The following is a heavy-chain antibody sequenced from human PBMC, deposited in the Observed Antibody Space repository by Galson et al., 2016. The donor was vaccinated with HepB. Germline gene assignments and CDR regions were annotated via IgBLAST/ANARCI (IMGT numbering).Heavy chain of an antibody. CDR1: GGSISTYY. J-gene: IGHJ3*02. Sequence: LTCTVSGGSISTYYWSWIRQPPGEGLEWIGYIYYTGFANYIPSLKSRVTMSVDTSKNHLSLNLNSVTAADTAVYYCAADTSGSYLDAFDIWGQGTMVTVSS. CDR3: AADTSGSYLDAFDI. D-gene: IGHD3-22*01. CDR2: IYYTGFA. V-gene: IGHV4-59*01.